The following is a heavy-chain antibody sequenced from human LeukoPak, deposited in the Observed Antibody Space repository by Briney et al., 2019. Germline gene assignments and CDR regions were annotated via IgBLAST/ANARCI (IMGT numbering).Heavy chain of an antibody. CDR2: FYSGGST. CDR1: GFTVSSNY. J-gene: IGHJ4*02. Sequence: GSLRLSCAASGFTVSSNYMSWVRQAPGKGLEWVSDFYSGGSTYYADSVKGRFTISRDNSKNTLYLQMNSLRAEDTAVYYCAKDPLPYCSSTSRYTGWDYWGQGTLVTVSS. V-gene: IGHV3-66*01. D-gene: IGHD2-2*02. CDR3: AKDPLPYCSSTSRYTGWDY.